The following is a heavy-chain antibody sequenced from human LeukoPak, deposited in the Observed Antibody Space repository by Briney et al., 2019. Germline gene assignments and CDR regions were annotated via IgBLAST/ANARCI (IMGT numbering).Heavy chain of an antibody. CDR3: ARVSGRYDGFDI. Sequence: GGSLRLACAASGFTFSSYTMNWVRQAPGKGLEWVSSISSSSTYIYYADSVKGRCTISRDNAKNSLYLQMNSLRDEDTAVYYCARVSGRYDGFDIWGQGTMVTVSS. V-gene: IGHV3-21*01. D-gene: IGHD1-1*01. J-gene: IGHJ3*02. CDR2: ISSSSTYI. CDR1: GFTFSSYT.